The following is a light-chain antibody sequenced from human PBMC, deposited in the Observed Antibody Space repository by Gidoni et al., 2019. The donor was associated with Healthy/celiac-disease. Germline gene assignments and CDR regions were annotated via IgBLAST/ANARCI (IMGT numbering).Light chain of an antibody. CDR2: EVS. V-gene: IGLV2-14*01. Sequence: QSALTQPASVSWSPGQSITIPFTGTSSDVGGYNYVSWYQQHPGNAPKLMIYEVSNRPSGVSNRFSGSKSGNTASLTISGRQAEDEADYYCSSYTSSSTPVFGTGTKVTVL. CDR3: SSYTSSSTPV. CDR1: SSDVGGYNY. J-gene: IGLJ1*01.